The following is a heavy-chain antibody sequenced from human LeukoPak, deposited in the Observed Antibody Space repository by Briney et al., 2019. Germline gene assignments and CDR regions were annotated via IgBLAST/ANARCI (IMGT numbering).Heavy chain of an antibody. V-gene: IGHV1-2*02. J-gene: IGHJ4*02. CDR1: GYTFTSYA. CDR3: ARESLWYYYDSSGYYSNY. CDR2: INPNSGGT. Sequence: ASVTVSCKASGYTFTSYAMNWVRQAPGQGLEWMGWINPNSGGTNYAQKFQGRVTMTRDTSISTAYMELSRLRSDDTAVYYCARESLWYYYDSSGYYSNYWGQGTLVTVSS. D-gene: IGHD3-22*01.